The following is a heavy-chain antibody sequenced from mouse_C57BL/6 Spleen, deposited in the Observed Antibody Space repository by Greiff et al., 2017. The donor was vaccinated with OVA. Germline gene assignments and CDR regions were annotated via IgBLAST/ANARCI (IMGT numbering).Heavy chain of an antibody. CDR1: GYTFTSYW. CDR2: IYPSDSAT. CDR3: SRTTVVVKGYFDV. V-gene: IGHV1-61*01. J-gene: IGHJ1*03. Sequence: QVQLQQPGAELVRPGSSVKLSCKASGYTFTSYWMDWVKQRPGQGLEWIGNIYPSDSATHYNQKFKDKATLTVDKSSSTTYMQLSSLTSEDSAVYYCSRTTVVVKGYFDVWGTGTTVTVSS. D-gene: IGHD1-1*01.